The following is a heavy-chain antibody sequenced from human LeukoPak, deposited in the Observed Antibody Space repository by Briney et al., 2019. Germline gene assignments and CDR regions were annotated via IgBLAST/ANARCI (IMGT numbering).Heavy chain of an antibody. CDR3: AXXXXXXXXXXXXXXXGVXVTFTYFDY. CDR1: GYTFTGYY. J-gene: IGHJ4*02. V-gene: IGHV1-2*02. CDR2: INPNSGGT. Sequence: ASVKVSCKASGYTFTGYYMHWVRQAPGQGLEWMGWINPNSGGTNYAQKFQGRVTMTRDTSISTAYMELSRLRSDDTAVYYCAXXXXXXXXXXXXXXXGVXVTFTYFDYWGQGTLVTASS. D-gene: IGHD2-21*02.